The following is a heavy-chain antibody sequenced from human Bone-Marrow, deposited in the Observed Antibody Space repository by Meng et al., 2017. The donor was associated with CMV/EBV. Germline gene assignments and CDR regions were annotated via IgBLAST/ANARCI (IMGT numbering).Heavy chain of an antibody. CDR1: GFTVSRNY. CDR3: AKVVSIVVVPAGEDV. D-gene: IGHD2-2*01. Sequence: GGSLRLSCAASGFTVSRNYMSWVRQAPGKGLEWVSVIYSGGSTNYADSVKGRFTISRDNSKKTLYLQMNSLRAEDTAVYYCAKVVSIVVVPAGEDVWGQGTTVTVSS. CDR2: IYSGGST. V-gene: IGHV3-53*01. J-gene: IGHJ6*02.